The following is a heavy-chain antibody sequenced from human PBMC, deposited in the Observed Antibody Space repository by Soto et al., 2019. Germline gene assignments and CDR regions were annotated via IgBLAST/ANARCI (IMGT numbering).Heavy chain of an antibody. Sequence: PGGSLRLSCAASGFTFSSYGMNWVRQAPGKGLEWVAVIWYDGSNKYYADSVKGRFTISRDNSKNTLYLQMNSLRAEDTAVYYCARDWRLRGTATIFDYWGQGTLVTVSS. V-gene: IGHV3-33*01. CDR2: IWYDGSNK. CDR1: GFTFSSYG. D-gene: IGHD1-1*01. CDR3: ARDWRLRGTATIFDY. J-gene: IGHJ4*02.